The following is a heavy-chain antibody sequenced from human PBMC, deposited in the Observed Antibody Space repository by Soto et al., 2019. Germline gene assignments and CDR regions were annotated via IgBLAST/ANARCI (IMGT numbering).Heavy chain of an antibody. J-gene: IGHJ4*02. CDR3: ARDRSSEEEPFDY. Sequence: ASVKVSCKASGGTFSSYAISCVRQAPGQGLEWMGGIIPIFGTTNYAQNFQGRVTITADESTSTAYMDLSGLRSEDTAVYYCARDRSSEEEPFDYWGQGTLVTVSS. V-gene: IGHV1-69*13. CDR1: GGTFSSYA. CDR2: IIPIFGTT. D-gene: IGHD6-6*01.